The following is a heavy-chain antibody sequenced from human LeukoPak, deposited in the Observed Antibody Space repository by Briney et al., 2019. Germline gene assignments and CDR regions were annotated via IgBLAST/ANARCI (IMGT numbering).Heavy chain of an antibody. CDR1: GGSISSGGYY. J-gene: IGHJ5*02. CDR2: MYYSGST. CDR3: ARQGVVRGVIYNWFDP. D-gene: IGHD3-10*01. Sequence: PSETLSLTCTVSGGSISSGGYYWSWIRQHPGKGLEWIGYMYYSGSTYYNPSLKSRVTISVDTSKNQFSLKLSSVTAADTAVYYCARQGVVRGVIYNWFDPWGQGTLVTVSS. V-gene: IGHV4-31*03.